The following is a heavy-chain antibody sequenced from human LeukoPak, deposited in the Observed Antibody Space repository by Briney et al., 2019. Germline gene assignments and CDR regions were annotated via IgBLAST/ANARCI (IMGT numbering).Heavy chain of an antibody. J-gene: IGHJ5*02. CDR2: ISAENGNT. CDR1: GYTFINYG. V-gene: IGHV1-18*01. Sequence: ASVKVSCKASGYTFINYGISWVRQAPGQGLERMGWISAENGNTGYVENLQGRVTMTRDTSTSTVYMELSSLRSEDTAVYYCARDCRPYSSWTGWFDPWGQGTLVTVSS. D-gene: IGHD6-6*01. CDR3: ARDCRPYSSWTGWFDP.